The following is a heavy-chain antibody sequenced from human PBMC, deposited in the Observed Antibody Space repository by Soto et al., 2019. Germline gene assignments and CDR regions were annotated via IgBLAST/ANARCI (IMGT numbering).Heavy chain of an antibody. D-gene: IGHD2-2*01. CDR2: IYYSGST. CDR1: GGPTNTGNY. V-gene: IGHV4-30-4*01. J-gene: IGHJ4*02. CDR3: SREGPVSPDLGHYYFDS. Sequence: SETLSLTCSVSGGPTNTGNYCSCSRHPPAKGLEWIGHIYYSGSTAYNPSLKSRVTISIDTTTNNYSLQKRSVIAAATTAYYFSREGPVSPDLGHYYFDSWGRGTLVTVSS.